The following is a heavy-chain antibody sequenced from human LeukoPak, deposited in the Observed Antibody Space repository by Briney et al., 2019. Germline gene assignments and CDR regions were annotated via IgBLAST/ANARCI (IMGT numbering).Heavy chain of an antibody. D-gene: IGHD5-18*01. CDR2: ILYSGNT. CDR3: ARHRGYSYGPYYYYYYMDV. V-gene: IGHV4-59*08. J-gene: IGHJ6*03. CDR1: GGSISNYY. Sequence: SETLSLTCTVSGGSISNYYWSWIRQPPGKGLEWIGYILYSGNTNYNPSLKSRVTISVDTSKNQFSLKLSSVTAADTAVYYCARHRGYSYGPYYYYYYMDVWGKGTTVTVSS.